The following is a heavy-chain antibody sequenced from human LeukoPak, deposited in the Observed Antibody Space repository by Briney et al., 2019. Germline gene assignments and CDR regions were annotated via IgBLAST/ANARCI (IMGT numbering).Heavy chain of an antibody. V-gene: IGHV1-2*02. CDR2: INPNSGGT. CDR3: ARDFFGDGSSAVGEVDY. Sequence: ASVKVSFKASGYTFTGYYMHWVRQAPGQGLEWMGWINPNSGGTKYAQKFQGRVTMTRDTSISTAYMELSRLRSDDTAVYYCARDFFGDGSSAVGEVDYWGQGTLVTVSS. D-gene: IGHD3-16*01. J-gene: IGHJ4*02. CDR1: GYTFTGYY.